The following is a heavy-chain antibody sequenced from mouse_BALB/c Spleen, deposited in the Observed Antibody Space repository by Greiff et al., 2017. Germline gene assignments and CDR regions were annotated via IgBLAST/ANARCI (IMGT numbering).Heavy chain of an antibody. J-gene: IGHJ3*01. D-gene: IGHD2-4*01. CDR2: INPSNGRT. V-gene: IGHV1S81*02. CDR1: GYTFTSYW. CDR3: ARGGLYYDYDIFAY. Sequence: QVQLQQSGAELVKPGASVKLSCKASGYTFTSYWMHWVKQRPGQGLEWIGEINPSNGRTNYNEKFKSKATLTVDKSSSTAYMQLSSLTSEDSAVYYCARGGLYYDYDIFAYWGQGTLVTVSA.